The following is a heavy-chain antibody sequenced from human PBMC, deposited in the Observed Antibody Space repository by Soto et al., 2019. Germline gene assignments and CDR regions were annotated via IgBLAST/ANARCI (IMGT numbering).Heavy chain of an antibody. Sequence: VASVKVSCKASGGTFSSYAISWVRQAPGQGLEWMGGIIPIFGTANYAQKFQGRVTITADESTSTAYMELSSLRSEDTAVYYCARALRFLEWFPFDYWGQGTLVTVSS. D-gene: IGHD3-3*01. CDR1: GGTFSSYA. V-gene: IGHV1-69*13. CDR3: ARALRFLEWFPFDY. J-gene: IGHJ4*02. CDR2: IIPIFGTA.